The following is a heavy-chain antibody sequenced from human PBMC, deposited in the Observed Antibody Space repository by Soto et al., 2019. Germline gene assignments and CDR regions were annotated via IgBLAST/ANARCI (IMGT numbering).Heavy chain of an antibody. CDR3: ARHVGDYDLLDYYGMDV. Sequence: SETLSLTCTVSGDSITSGESYWSWIRQPPGKGLEWIGFIYYSGSTYYNPSLKSRISISVDTSKNQFSLKLRSVTAADTAVYYCARHVGDYDLLDYYGMDVWGQGTTVTVSS. CDR2: IYYSGST. CDR1: GDSITSGESY. V-gene: IGHV4-30-4*01. J-gene: IGHJ6*02. D-gene: IGHD3-3*01.